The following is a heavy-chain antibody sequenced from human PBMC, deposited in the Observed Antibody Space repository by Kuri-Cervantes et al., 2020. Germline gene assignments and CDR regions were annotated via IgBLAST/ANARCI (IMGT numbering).Heavy chain of an antibody. CDR2: IHPVDTDT. J-gene: IGHJ4*02. V-gene: IGHV5-51*01. CDR3: ARRLLAVAGRYFDY. D-gene: IGHD6-19*01. Sequence: GGSMSLSSIGYGYSFTIYWIGWVRQMPGKGLEWMGFIHPVDTDTRYRTSFQGQVTISADKSISTAYLQWSSLKASDTAMYYCARRLLAVAGRYFDYWGQGTLVTVSS. CDR1: GYSFTIYW.